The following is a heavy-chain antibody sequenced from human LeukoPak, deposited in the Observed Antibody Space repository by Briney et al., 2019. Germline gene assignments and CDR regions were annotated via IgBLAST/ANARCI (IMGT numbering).Heavy chain of an antibody. CDR1: GYIFTSYY. V-gene: IGHV1-46*01. CDR3: ATQTTVTTGLDY. CDR2: INPSGGTT. Sequence: EASVKVSCKASGYIFTSYYIHWVRQAPGQGLEWMGIINPSGGTTSYAQKFQGRVTMTRDTSTSTVYMELSSLRSEDTAVYYCATQTTVTTGLDYWGQGTLVTVSS. J-gene: IGHJ4*02. D-gene: IGHD4-17*01.